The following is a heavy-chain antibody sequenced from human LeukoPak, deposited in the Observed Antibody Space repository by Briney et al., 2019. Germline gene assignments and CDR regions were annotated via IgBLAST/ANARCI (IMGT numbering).Heavy chain of an antibody. D-gene: IGHD2-2*01. CDR3: AKGSSSTGT. CDR2: ISASGGST. V-gene: IGHV3-23*01. CDR1: GFTFSSSA. J-gene: IGHJ5*02. Sequence: PGGSLRLSCAASGFTFSSSAMSWVRQVPGKGLEWVSGISASGGSTYYADSVKGRFTISRDNSKNTLYLQMNSLRAEDTAVYYCAKGSSSTGTWGQGTLVTVSS.